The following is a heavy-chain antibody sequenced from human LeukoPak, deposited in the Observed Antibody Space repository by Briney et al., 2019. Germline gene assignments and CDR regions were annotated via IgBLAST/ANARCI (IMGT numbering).Heavy chain of an antibody. Sequence: GGSLRLSCAASGFTFSSYNMNWVRQAPGKGLEWVSYISSSSSTIYYADSVKGRFTISRDNAKNSLFLQMNSLRDEDTAVYYCARDRRYSGSYWGAFDIWGQGTMVTVSS. D-gene: IGHD1-26*01. CDR1: GFTFSSYN. J-gene: IGHJ3*02. CDR2: ISSSSSTI. V-gene: IGHV3-48*02. CDR3: ARDRRYSGSYWGAFDI.